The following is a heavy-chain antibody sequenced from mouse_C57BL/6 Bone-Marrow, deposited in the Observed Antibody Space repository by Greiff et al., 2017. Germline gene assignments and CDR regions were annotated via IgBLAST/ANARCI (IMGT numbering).Heavy chain of an antibody. CDR2: INPYNGGT. V-gene: IGHV1-19*01. CDR3: SRESYYGSSSFDY. J-gene: IGHJ2*01. Sequence: VQLQQSGPVLVKPGASVKMSCKASGYTFTDYYMNWVKQSPGKSLEWIGCINPYNGGTSYNQKFKGKATLTVDTSSSTAYLELNSLTSADSAVDYCSRESYYGSSSFDYWGQGTTLTVSS. CDR1: GYTFTDYY. D-gene: IGHD1-1*01.